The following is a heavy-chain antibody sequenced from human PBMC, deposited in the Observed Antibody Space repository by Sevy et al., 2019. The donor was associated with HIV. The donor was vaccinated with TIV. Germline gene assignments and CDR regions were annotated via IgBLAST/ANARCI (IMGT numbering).Heavy chain of an antibody. Sequence: GESLKISCKGSGYSFSSHWIGWVRHMPGKGLEWMGIVLPADSSPRYSPSFEGQFPFSADKSTSTVYLQWSSLKASGTAIYYCATSRSGYFDSSGYYIYWGQGTLVTVSS. CDR1: GYSFSSHW. V-gene: IGHV5-51*01. J-gene: IGHJ4*02. CDR3: ATSRSGYFDSSGYYIY. CDR2: VLPADSSP. D-gene: IGHD3-22*01.